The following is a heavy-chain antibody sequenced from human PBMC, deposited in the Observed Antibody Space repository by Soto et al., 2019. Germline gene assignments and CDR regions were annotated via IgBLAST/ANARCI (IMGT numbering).Heavy chain of an antibody. V-gene: IGHV1-18*01. CDR1: GYTFTSYG. CDR2: ISAYNGNT. J-gene: IGHJ6*02. D-gene: IGHD3-3*01. Sequence: ASVKVSCKASGYTFTSYGISWVRQAPGQGLEWMGWISAYNGNTNYAQKLQGRVNMTTDTSTSTAYMELRSLRSDDTAVYYCARYYDFWSGYPAPSSYYYGMDVWGQGTTVTVSS. CDR3: ARYYDFWSGYPAPSSYYYGMDV.